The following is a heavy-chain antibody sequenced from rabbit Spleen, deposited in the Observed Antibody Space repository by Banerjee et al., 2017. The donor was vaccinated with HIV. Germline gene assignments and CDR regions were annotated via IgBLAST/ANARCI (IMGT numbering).Heavy chain of an antibody. Sequence: QSLEESGGDLVEPGASLTLTCTVSGFSFSTVYWIYWVRQAPGKGLEWIACIDSGSSGFTYFATWAIGRFTISKPSSTTVTLRMTSLTAADRATYFCARDLVGVIGWNFYLWGPGILVTVS. CDR1: GFSFSTVYW. D-gene: IGHD1-1*01. CDR2: IDSGSSGFT. V-gene: IGHV1S40*01. CDR3: ARDLVGVIGWNFYL. J-gene: IGHJ4*01.